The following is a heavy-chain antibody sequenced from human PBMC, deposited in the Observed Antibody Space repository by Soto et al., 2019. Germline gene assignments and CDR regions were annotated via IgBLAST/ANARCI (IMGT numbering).Heavy chain of an antibody. CDR2: ISGSGGST. D-gene: IGHD6-6*01. J-gene: IGHJ6*03. V-gene: IGHV3-23*01. CDR1: GFTFSSYA. Sequence: EGQLLESGGGLVQPGGSLRLSCPASGFTFSSYAMSWVRQAPGKGLEWVSAISGSGGSTYYADSVKGRFTISRDNSKNTLYLQMNSLRAEDTAVYYCAKAARPGYYYYYMDVWGKGPTVTVSS. CDR3: AKAARPGYYYYYMDV.